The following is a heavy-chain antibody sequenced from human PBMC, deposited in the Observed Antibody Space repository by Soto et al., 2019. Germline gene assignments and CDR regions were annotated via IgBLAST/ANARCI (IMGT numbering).Heavy chain of an antibody. CDR1: GGSMSSYF. CDR2: IHSSGTT. V-gene: IGHV4-4*07. CDR3: ARVKTVDYYGMGV. Sequence: LSLTCNVSGGSMSSYFWSWIRQPAGKGLEWIGRIHSSGTTNYNPSLKSRVTMSIDTSKNQFSLKLTSVTAADTAVYFCARVKTVDYYGMGVWGQGTTVTVSS. J-gene: IGHJ6*02.